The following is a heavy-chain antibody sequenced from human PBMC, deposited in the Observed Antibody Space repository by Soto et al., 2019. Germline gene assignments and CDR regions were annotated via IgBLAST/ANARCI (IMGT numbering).Heavy chain of an antibody. Sequence: QVQLVQSGAEVKKPGSSVKVSCKASGGTFSSYAISWVRQAPGQGLEWMGGIIPIFGTANYAQKFQGRVTITADESTSTAYMEVSSLRSEDTAVYYCASGDIVVVPAAILGAFDIWGQGTMVTVSS. CDR1: GGTFSSYA. J-gene: IGHJ3*02. V-gene: IGHV1-69*01. CDR3: ASGDIVVVPAAILGAFDI. CDR2: IIPIFGTA. D-gene: IGHD2-2*01.